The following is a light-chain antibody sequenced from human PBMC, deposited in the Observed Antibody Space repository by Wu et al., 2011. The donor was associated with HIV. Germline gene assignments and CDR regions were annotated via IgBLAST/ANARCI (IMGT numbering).Light chain of an antibody. J-gene: IGKJ4*01. CDR1: QSVSTW. V-gene: IGKV1-5*03. CDR2: KAS. CDR3: QQRFNWPIT. Sequence: DIQMTQSPSTLSASVGDRVTITCRASQSVSTWLAWYQQKPGKAPKVLIYKASTLESGVPARFSDSGSGTDFTLTISSLEPEDFAVYYCQQRFNWPITFGGGTKVEIK.